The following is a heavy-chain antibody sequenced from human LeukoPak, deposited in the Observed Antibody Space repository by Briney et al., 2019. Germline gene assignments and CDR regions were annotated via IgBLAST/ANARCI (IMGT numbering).Heavy chain of an antibody. D-gene: IGHD3-22*01. V-gene: IGHV4-59*01. Sequence: PSETLSLTCTVSGGSISSYYWSWIRQPPGKGLEWIGYIYYSGSTNYNPSLKSRVTISVDTSKNQFSLKLSSVTAADTAVYYCARLEFPAGYDSSGYYYAYWGQGTLVTVSS. CDR3: ARLEFPAGYDSSGYYYAY. J-gene: IGHJ4*02. CDR1: GGSISSYY. CDR2: IYYSGST.